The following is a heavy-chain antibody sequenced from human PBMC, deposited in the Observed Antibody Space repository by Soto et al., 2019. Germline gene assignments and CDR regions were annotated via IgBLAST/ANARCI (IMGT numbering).Heavy chain of an antibody. Sequence: ASVKVSCKASGYTFTSYGISWVRQAPGQGLEWMGWISAYNGNTNYAQKLQGRVTMTTDTSTSTAYMELRSLRSDDTAVYYCARNIMSTFGGVIVPALFDYWGQGTLVTVSS. J-gene: IGHJ4*02. CDR3: ARNIMSTFGGVIVPALFDY. V-gene: IGHV1-18*01. D-gene: IGHD3-16*02. CDR2: ISAYNGNT. CDR1: GYTFTSYG.